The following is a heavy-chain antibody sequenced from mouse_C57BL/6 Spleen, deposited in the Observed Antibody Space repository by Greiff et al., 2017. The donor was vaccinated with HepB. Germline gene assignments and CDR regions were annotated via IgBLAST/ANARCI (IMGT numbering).Heavy chain of an antibody. J-gene: IGHJ3*01. D-gene: IGHD3-2*01. CDR3: TRRHFFAY. CDR2: IDPETGGT. CDR1: GYTFTDYE. V-gene: IGHV1-15*01. Sequence: LQESGAELVRPGASVTLSCKASGYTFTDYEMHWVKQTPVHGLEWIGAIDPETGGTAYNQKFKGKAILTADKSSSTAYMELRSLTSEDSAVYYCTRRHFFAYWGQGTLVTVSA.